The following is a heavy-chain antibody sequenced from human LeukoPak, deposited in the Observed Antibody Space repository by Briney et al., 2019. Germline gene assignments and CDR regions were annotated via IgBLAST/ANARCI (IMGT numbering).Heavy chain of an antibody. CDR1: GFTFSNAW. V-gene: IGHV3-15*01. CDR3: TTKSLEIVVVPAADEYFQH. CDR2: IKSKTDGGTT. J-gene: IGHJ1*01. D-gene: IGHD2-2*01. Sequence: GGSLRLSCAASGFTFSNAWMSWVRQAPGKGLEWVGRIKSKTDGGTTDYAAPVKGRFTISRDDSKNTLYLQMNSLKTEDTAVYYCTTKSLEIVVVPAADEYFQHWGQGTLVTVSS.